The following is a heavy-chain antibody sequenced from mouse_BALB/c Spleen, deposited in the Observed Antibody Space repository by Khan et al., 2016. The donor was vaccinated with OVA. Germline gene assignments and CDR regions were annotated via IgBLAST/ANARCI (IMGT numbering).Heavy chain of an antibody. Sequence: QIQLVQSGPELKKPGETVRISCKASGYTFTTAGMQWVQKMPGKGLKWIGWINTHSGVPKYAEDFKGRFAFSLETSASTAYLQITNLKNEDTATXLCASGYGYGWYFDIWGAGTTVTVSS. D-gene: IGHD2-2*01. CDR2: INTHSGVP. CDR1: GYTFTTAG. V-gene: IGHV9-4*02. J-gene: IGHJ1*01. CDR3: ASGYGYGWYFDI.